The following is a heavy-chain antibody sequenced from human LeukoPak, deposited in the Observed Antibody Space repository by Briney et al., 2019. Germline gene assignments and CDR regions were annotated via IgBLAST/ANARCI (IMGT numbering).Heavy chain of an antibody. Sequence: PGGSLRLSCSASGFTFSSYAMHWVRQAPGKGLEWVAVIGYDGRNKYYADSVKGRFIISRDNSKNTLYLQMNILRAEDTAVYYCARDMEQWLVQDWYFDLWGRGTLVTVSS. CDR3: ARDMEQWLVQDWYFDL. D-gene: IGHD6-19*01. J-gene: IGHJ2*01. CDR2: IGYDGRNK. V-gene: IGHV3-33*08. CDR1: GFTFSSYA.